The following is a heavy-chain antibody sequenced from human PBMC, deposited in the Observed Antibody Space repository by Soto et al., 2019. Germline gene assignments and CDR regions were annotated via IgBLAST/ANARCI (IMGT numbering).Heavy chain of an antibody. Sequence: ASVKVSCKASGYTLTGYYIPWVRQAPGQGRVWMVCIKPNSGGTNSAQKFQGRVTMTRDTSLSAAYMELSSLRSDDTAVYYCARVRGSLNFGAFDILAQGTMVNVSS. J-gene: IGHJ3*02. CDR2: IKPNSGGT. CDR3: ARVRGSLNFGAFDI. V-gene: IGHV1-2*02. D-gene: IGHD3-10*01. CDR1: GYTLTGYY.